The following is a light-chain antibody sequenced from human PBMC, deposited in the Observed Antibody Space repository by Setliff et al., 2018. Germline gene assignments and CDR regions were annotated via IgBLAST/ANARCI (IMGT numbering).Light chain of an antibody. CDR3: SSYSSRTTLDV. CDR2: DVS. CDR1: TSDIGAYNH. Sequence: SALTQPASVSGSPGQSITISCTGSTSDIGAYNHVAWYQQHPGKAPKLMIYDVSVRPSGVSSRFSGSKSGNTASLTISGLQAEDEADYYCSSYSSRTTLDVFGTGTKVTVL. J-gene: IGLJ1*01. V-gene: IGLV2-14*03.